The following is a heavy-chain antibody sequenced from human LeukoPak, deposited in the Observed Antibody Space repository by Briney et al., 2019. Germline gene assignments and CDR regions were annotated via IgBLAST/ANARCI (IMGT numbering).Heavy chain of an antibody. Sequence: GASVKVSCKASGYTLTDCYIHWVRQAPGQGLEWMGWINPHSGDTNYAQKFQGRVSMTRDTSISTAYMDLSRLKSDDTAVYYCARVLLWFGELSWHYYYYYMDVWGKGTTVTISS. CDR1: GYTLTDCY. CDR2: INPHSGDT. J-gene: IGHJ6*03. V-gene: IGHV1-2*02. CDR3: ARVLLWFGELSWHYYYYYMDV. D-gene: IGHD3-10*01.